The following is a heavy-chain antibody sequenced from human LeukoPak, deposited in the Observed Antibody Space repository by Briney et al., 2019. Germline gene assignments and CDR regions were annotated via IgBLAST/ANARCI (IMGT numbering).Heavy chain of an antibody. CDR2: IYYSGST. D-gene: IGHD6-13*01. CDR3: ARVTGYRIEDYFDY. CDR1: GGSISSYY. V-gene: IGHV4-59*01. Sequence: PSETLSLTCAVSGGSISSYYWSWIRQPPGKGLEWIGYIYYSGSTNYNPSLKSRVTISVETSKNEFSLKLRSVTAADTAVYYCARVTGYRIEDYFDYWGQGTLVTVSS. J-gene: IGHJ4*02.